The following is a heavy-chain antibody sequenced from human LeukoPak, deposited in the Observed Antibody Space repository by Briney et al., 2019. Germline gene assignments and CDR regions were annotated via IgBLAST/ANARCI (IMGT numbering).Heavy chain of an antibody. CDR1: GGTFSSYA. D-gene: IGHD3-22*01. V-gene: IGHV1-69*05. J-gene: IGHJ4*02. CDR3: ARDLYFDSSGYGY. CDR2: IIPIFGTA. Sequence: SVNVSCKPSGGTFSSYAISWVRQAPGQGLEWMEGIIPIFGTANYAQKFQGRVTITTDESTSTAYMELSSLRSEETAVYYCARDLYFDSSGYGYWGQGTLVTVSS.